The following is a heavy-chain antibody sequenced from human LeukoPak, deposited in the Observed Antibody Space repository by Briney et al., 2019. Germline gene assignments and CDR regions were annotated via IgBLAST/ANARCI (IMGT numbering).Heavy chain of an antibody. CDR1: GFTFSSYA. V-gene: IGHV3-30*04. CDR2: ISYDGSNK. D-gene: IGHD3-9*01. CDR3: ARVTLPSGVRYFDWLLPGDY. J-gene: IGHJ4*02. Sequence: PGGSLRLSCAASGFTFSSYAMHWVRQAPGKGLEWVAVISYDGSNKYYADSVKGRFTIPRDNSKNTLYLQMNSLRAEDTAVYYCARVTLPSGVRYFDWLLPGDYWGQGTLVTVSS.